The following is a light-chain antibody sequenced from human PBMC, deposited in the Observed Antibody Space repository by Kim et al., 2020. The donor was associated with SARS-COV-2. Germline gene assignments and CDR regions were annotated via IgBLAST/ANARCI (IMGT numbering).Light chain of an antibody. CDR1: QDSNNW. CDR2: AAS. V-gene: IGKV1-12*01. J-gene: IGKJ5*01. Sequence: ASVGARVTITCRTSQDSNNWVAWFQQRPGKAPNLLGYAASRLHSGVPSRFDGSGSGTDFTLTISSLQPEDSATYYCQQTNTFPNTFGQGTRLEIK. CDR3: QQTNTFPNT.